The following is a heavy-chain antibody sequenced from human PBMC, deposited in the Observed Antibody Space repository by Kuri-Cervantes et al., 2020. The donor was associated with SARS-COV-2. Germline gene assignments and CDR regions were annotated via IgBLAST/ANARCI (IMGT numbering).Heavy chain of an antibody. J-gene: IGHJ4*02. D-gene: IGHD2-21*01. Sequence: GESLKISCAASGFTFSRYAMHWVRQAPGKGLEWVAVISYDGSNKDYTASGKGRFTISRDNSQNTLYLQMKSLRTEDTALYYCARDRVGVHDSWGQGTLVTGLL. V-gene: IGHV3-30-3*01. CDR1: GFTFSRYA. CDR2: ISYDGSNK. CDR3: ARDRVGVHDS.